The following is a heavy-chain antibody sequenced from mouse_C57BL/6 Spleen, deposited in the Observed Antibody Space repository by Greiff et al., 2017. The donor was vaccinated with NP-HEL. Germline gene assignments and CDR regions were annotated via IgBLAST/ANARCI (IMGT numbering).Heavy chain of an antibody. Sequence: EVKLMESGGGLVKPGGSLKLSCAASGFTFSDYGMHWVRQAPEKGLEWVAYISSGSSTIYYADTVKGRFTISRDNAKNTLFLQMTSLRSEDTAMYYCAKESRRDYFDYWGQGTTLTVSS. CDR1: GFTFSDYG. V-gene: IGHV5-17*01. CDR3: AKESRRDYFDY. CDR2: ISSGSSTI. J-gene: IGHJ2*01.